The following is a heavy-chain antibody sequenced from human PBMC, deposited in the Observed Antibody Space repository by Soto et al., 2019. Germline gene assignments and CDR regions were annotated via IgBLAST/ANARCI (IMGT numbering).Heavy chain of an antibody. D-gene: IGHD2-15*01. Sequence: QMQLEQSGPELKRPGTSVRVSCKASGFDFASFGIQWVRQTLGQRPEWIGWIVVANGATNYAQEFQGRVIISRDMSTNTAYIDLSNLRSEDTAVYLCSADHPHVAIGWPVWGQGTTVTVSS. CDR1: GFDFASFG. CDR3: SADHPHVAIGWPV. CDR2: IVVANGAT. J-gene: IGHJ6*02. V-gene: IGHV1-58*02.